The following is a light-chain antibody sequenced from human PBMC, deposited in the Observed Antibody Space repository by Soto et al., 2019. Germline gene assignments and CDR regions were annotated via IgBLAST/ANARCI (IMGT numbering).Light chain of an antibody. CDR1: QSVSGS. Sequence: EIVLTQSPATLSLSPGERATLSCRASQSVSGSLAWYQQKPGQSPRLLIYSSSNRATGMPARFSGSGSGKAFTLTISCLEPEDFAVYYCQHRHNCPLTFGGGTKVDMK. CDR3: QHRHNCPLT. CDR2: SSS. J-gene: IGKJ4*01. V-gene: IGKV3-11*01.